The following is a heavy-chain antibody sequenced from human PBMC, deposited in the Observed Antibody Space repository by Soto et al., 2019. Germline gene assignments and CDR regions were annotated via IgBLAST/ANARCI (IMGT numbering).Heavy chain of an antibody. V-gene: IGHV4-4*07. CDR2: IYATGTT. Sequence: KSSETLSLTCTVSGASISGFYCSWIRKSAGKGLEWIGRIYATGTTDYNPSLKSRVMMSVDTSKKQFSLKLRSVTAADTAVYYCVRDGTKALRDWFDPWGQGISVTVS. CDR3: VRDGTKALRDWFDP. D-gene: IGHD1-1*01. J-gene: IGHJ5*02. CDR1: GASISGFY.